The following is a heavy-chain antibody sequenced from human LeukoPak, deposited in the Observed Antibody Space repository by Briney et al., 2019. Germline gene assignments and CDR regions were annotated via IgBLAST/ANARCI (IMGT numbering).Heavy chain of an antibody. J-gene: IGHJ4*02. D-gene: IGHD3-10*01. CDR1: GFTVSTSA. CDR2: ISGSGGGT. Sequence: QTGGSLRLSCAAAGFTVSTSAMSWVRQAPGKGLEWVSGISGSGGGTYYADSVKGRFSISRDNAKNSLYLQMNSLRAEDTAVYYCARGYSLSGSVHDYWGQGTLVTVSS. V-gene: IGHV3-23*01. CDR3: ARGYSLSGSVHDY.